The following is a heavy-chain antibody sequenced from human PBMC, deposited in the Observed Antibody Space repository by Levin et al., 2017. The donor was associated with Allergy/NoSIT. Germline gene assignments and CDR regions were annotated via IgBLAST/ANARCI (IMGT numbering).Heavy chain of an antibody. V-gene: IGHV1-2*06. CDR1: GYTFSGYY. J-gene: IGHJ6*02. CDR3: AKPYGVNAYMARADYNYAVDV. D-gene: IGHD3-16*01. Sequence: ASVKVSCEASGYTFSGYYIHWVRQAPGQGLEWMGRINPNSGATNYAQKFQGRVTMSTDTSTSTAYMEVSGLVSDDTAVYYCAKPYGVNAYMARADYNYAVDVWGQGTTVTVSS. CDR2: INPNSGAT.